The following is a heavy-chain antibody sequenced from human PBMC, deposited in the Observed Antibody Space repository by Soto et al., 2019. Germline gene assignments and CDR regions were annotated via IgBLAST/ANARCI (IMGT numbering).Heavy chain of an antibody. CDR1: GGSISGYY. CDR3: ARDPEISRFENGLDV. CDR2: IFYKGPT. J-gene: IGHJ6*02. Sequence: VQLQESGPGLLKPSETLSLTCTVSGGSISGYYWSWIRQPPGKGLEWIGYIFYKGPTIYSPSLNRRVTISLDTAKNQFSLKLTSVTYADTAVYYCARDPEISRFENGLDVWGQVTTVTVSS. D-gene: IGHD3-3*01. V-gene: IGHV4-4*08.